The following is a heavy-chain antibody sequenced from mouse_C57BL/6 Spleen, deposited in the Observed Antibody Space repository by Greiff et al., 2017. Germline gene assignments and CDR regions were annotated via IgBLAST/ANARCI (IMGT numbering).Heavy chain of an antibody. CDR2: IRSKSSNYAT. J-gene: IGHJ1*03. CDR1: GFTFNTYA. CDR3: VRDRVYYDYWYFDV. Sequence: EVKVIESGGGLVQPKGSLKLSCAASGFTFNTYAMHWVRQAPGKGLEWVARIRSKSSNYATYYADSVKDRFTISRDDSQSMLYLQMNNLKTEDTAMYYCVRDRVYYDYWYFDVWGTGTTVTVSS. V-gene: IGHV10-3*01. D-gene: IGHD2-4*01.